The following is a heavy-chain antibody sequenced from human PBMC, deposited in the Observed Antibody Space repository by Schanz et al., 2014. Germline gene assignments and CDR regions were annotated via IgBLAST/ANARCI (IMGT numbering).Heavy chain of an antibody. D-gene: IGHD1-7*01. V-gene: IGHV4-34*01. CDR2: VNHGGYT. CDR1: GGSFSGYW. CDR3: ATWSGTRLFHN. Sequence: QVQLQQWGAGLLKPSETLSLTCAFSGGSFSGYWWTWVRQSPGKGLEWIGEVNHGGYTNYNPSLKSRVTVSVDMSKKQSSLRLISVTAADTAAYYCATWSGTRLFHNWGQGTLVTVSS. J-gene: IGHJ4*02.